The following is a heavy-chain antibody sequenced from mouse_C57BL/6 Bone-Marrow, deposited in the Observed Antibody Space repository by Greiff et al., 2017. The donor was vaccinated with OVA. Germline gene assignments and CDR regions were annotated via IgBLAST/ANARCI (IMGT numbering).Heavy chain of an antibody. V-gene: IGHV1-26*01. CDR2: INPNNGGT. J-gene: IGHJ2*01. CDR1: GYTFTDYY. D-gene: IGHD1-1*01. CDR3: ARVLTTGAY. Sequence: EVQLQQSGPELVKPGASVKISCKASGYTFTDYYMNWVKQSHGKSLEWIGDINPNNGGTSYNQKFKGKATLTVDKSSSTAYMELRSLTSEDSAVYYCARVLTTGAYWGQGTTLTVSS.